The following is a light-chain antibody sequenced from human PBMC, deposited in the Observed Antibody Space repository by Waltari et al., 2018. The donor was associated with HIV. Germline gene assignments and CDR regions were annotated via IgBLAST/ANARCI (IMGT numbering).Light chain of an antibody. CDR1: QSVSNY. CDR2: DAT. J-gene: IGKJ4*01. CDR3: QQRSNWPLT. V-gene: IGKV3-11*01. Sequence: EIVLTHPPATLSLSPGERATLYCRASQSVSNYFAWYQQKPGQAPTLLIYDATTRAIGIPDRFSGSGSGTDFTLTISSLEPEDFAVYYCQQRSNWPLTFGGGTKVEIK.